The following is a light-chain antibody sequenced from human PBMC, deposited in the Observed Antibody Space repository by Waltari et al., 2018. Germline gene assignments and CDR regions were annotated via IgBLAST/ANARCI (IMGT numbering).Light chain of an antibody. CDR3: ATWDDRLTGVV. CDR2: SND. CDR1: YSNTGSNI. Sequence: QSMLTQPPSASGTPGQKVTIPCSGSYSNTGSNIVTWYQQPPGTAPKLLLYSNDYRPSGVPDRFSGSKSGTSASLAISGLQSEDEADYYCATWDDRLTGVVFGGGTRVTVL. V-gene: IGLV1-44*01. J-gene: IGLJ2*01.